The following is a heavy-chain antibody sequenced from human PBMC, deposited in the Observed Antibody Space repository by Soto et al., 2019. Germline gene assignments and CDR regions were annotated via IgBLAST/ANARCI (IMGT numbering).Heavy chain of an antibody. D-gene: IGHD6-13*01. Sequence: PGESLKISCKGSGYSFSNNWVGWVRQMPGKGLEWMGIMHPGDSDTRYSPSFQGQVTISADKSINTAYLQWSSLKPSDSAMYYCARHNRYISTWFEGWFDPWGQGSLVTVP. CDR1: GYSFSNNW. V-gene: IGHV5-51*01. CDR3: ARHNRYISTWFEGWFDP. CDR2: MHPGDSDT. J-gene: IGHJ5*02.